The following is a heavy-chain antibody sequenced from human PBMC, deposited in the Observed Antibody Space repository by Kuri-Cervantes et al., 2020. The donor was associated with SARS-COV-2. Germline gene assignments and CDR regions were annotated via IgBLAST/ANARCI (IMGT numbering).Heavy chain of an antibody. CDR2: ISYDGNNK. CDR1: GFTFTSHA. D-gene: IGHD2-2*01. V-gene: IGHV3-30*18. J-gene: IGHJ5*02. Sequence: GESLKISCAVSGFTFTSHAMHWVRQAPGSGLEWVALISYDGNNKFYADSVKGRFTISRNNSKNTLYLQMNCLRAEDTAVYYCAKDFMATLGVVPAAISGWFDPWGQGTLVTVSS. CDR3: AKDFMATLGVVPAAISGWFDP.